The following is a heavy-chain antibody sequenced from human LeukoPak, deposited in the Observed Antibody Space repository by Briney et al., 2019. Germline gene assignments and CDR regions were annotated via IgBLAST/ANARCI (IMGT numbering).Heavy chain of an antibody. V-gene: IGHV1-69*11. CDR3: ARERRWLQFNFDY. Sequence: SVKVSCKASGYTFTSYGISWVRQAPGQGLEWMGIINPSGGSTNYAQKFQGRVTITADESTSTAYMELSSLRSEDTAVYYCARERRWLQFNFDYWGQGTLVTVSS. CDR1: GYTFTSYG. J-gene: IGHJ4*02. CDR2: INPSGGST. D-gene: IGHD5-24*01.